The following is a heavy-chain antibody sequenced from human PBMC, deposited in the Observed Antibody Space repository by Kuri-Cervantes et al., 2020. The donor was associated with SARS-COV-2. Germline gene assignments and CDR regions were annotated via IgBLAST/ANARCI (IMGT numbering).Heavy chain of an antibody. J-gene: IGHJ6*02. V-gene: IGHV3-33*08. D-gene: IGHD6-19*01. CDR1: GFTVSSNY. CDR2: IWYDGSSK. CDR3: ARDSTYSSGWYEGFDYYYYGMDV. Sequence: GESLKISCAASGFTVSSNYMSWVRQAPGKGLEWVAVIWYDGSSKYYADSVKGRFTISRDNSKNTLYLQMNSQRAEDTAVYYCARDSTYSSGWYEGFDYYYYGMDVWGQGTTVTVSS.